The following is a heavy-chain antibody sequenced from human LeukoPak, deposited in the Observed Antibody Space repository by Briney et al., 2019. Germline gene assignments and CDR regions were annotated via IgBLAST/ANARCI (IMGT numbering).Heavy chain of an antibody. CDR1: GGSISSGDYY. Sequence: PSQTLSLTCTVSGGSISSGDYYWSWVRQPPGKGLEWIGSLYHSGITYSNPSLKSRITISADTSRNQFSLKLSSVTAADTAVYYCARGFGLAAAGADYWGQGTLVTVSS. CDR3: ARGFGLAAAGADY. D-gene: IGHD6-13*01. CDR2: LYHSGIT. V-gene: IGHV4-39*07. J-gene: IGHJ4*02.